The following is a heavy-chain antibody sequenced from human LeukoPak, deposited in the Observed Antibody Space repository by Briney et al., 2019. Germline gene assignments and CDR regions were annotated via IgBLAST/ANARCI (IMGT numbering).Heavy chain of an antibody. D-gene: IGHD4-23*01. CDR1: GFTFSNYA. Sequence: PGGSLRLSCAASGFTFSNYAMNWVRQAPGKGLEWVSTISGSGGSTYYADSVKGRFTISRDNSKNTLYLQMNSLRAEDTAVYYCAKGGTVVPYYYYYYMDGWGKGTTVTISS. J-gene: IGHJ6*03. CDR2: ISGSGGST. CDR3: AKGGTVVPYYYYYYMDG. V-gene: IGHV3-23*01.